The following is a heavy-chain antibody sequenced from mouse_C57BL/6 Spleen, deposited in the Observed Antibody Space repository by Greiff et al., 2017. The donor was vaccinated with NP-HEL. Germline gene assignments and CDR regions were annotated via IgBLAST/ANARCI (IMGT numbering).Heavy chain of an antibody. CDR1: GYAFSSYW. D-gene: IGHD3-3*01. V-gene: IGHV1-80*01. CDR2: IYPGDGDT. J-gene: IGHJ2*01. Sequence: VQLVESGAELVKPGASVKISCKASGYAFSSYWMNWVKQRPGKGLEWIGQIYPGDGDTNYNGKFKGKATLTADKSSSTAYMQLSSLTSEDSAVYFCARRGTGNYFDYWGQGTTLTVSS. CDR3: ARRGTGNYFDY.